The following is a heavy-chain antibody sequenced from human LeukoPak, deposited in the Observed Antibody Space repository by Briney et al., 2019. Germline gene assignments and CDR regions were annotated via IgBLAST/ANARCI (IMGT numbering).Heavy chain of an antibody. J-gene: IGHJ6*04. V-gene: IGHV3-21*01. CDR1: GFTFSSYW. CDR2: ISSSSSYI. D-gene: IGHD2-2*01. Sequence: GGSLRLSCAGSGFTFSSYWMSWVRQAPGKGLEWVSSISSSSSYIYYADSVKGRFTISRDNAKNSLYLQMNSLRAEDTAVYYCARDCSSTSCYASYYYGMDAWGKGTTVTVSS. CDR3: ARDCSSTSCYASYYYGMDA.